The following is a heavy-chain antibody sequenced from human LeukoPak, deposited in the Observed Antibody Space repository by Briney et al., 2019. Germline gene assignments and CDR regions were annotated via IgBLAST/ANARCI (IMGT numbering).Heavy chain of an antibody. J-gene: IGHJ4*02. CDR2: VYQSGST. V-gene: IGHV4-31*03. D-gene: IGHD6-13*01. CDR3: ARVGSSWLKSFFDY. Sequence: PSETLSLTCTVSGGSISNSDHYWSWIRQYPGKGLEWIGYVYQSGSTLYNPSLKSRVTISVDTSKNRFSLKLSSMTAADTAVYYCARVGSSWLKSFFDYWGQGTLVTVSS. CDR1: GGSISNSDHY.